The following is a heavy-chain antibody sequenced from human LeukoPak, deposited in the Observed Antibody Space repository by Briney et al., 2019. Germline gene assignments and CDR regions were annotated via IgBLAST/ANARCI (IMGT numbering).Heavy chain of an antibody. CDR2: ISAYNGNT. D-gene: IGHD3-10*01. V-gene: IGHV1-18*01. CDR3: ARDNYYGSGSYYRTFDP. CDR1: GYTFTNYG. J-gene: IGHJ5*02. Sequence: ASVKVSCKASGYTFTNYGISWVRQAPGQGLEWMGWISAYNGNTNYAQKLQGRVTMTTDTSTSTAYMELRSLRSDDTAVYYCARDNYYGSGSYYRTFDPWGQGTLVTVSS.